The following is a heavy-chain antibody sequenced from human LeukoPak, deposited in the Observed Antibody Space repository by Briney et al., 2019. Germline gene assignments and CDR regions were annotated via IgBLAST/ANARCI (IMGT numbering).Heavy chain of an antibody. CDR2: ISSSGSTI. CDR1: GFTFSSYE. CDR3: ARDGSSWYKDY. Sequence: GGSLRLSCAASGFTFSSYEMNWVRQAPGKGLEWVSYISSSGSTIYYADSVKGRFTISRDNAKNSLYPQMNSLRAEDTALYHCARDGSSWYKDYWGQGTLVTVSS. J-gene: IGHJ4*02. V-gene: IGHV3-48*03. D-gene: IGHD6-13*01.